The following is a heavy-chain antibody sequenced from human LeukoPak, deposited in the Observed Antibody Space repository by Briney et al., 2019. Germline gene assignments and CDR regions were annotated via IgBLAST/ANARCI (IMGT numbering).Heavy chain of an antibody. CDR1: GGSFNGFC. CDR2: INYTGST. Sequence: SETLSLTCAVYGGSFNGFCWSWIRHVPGKGLEWIGEINYTGSTSYNPSPKSRVTISVDTSQNQFFLLLTSVTAADTAVYYCARVAGYLPTRWFDPWGQGTHVTVSS. D-gene: IGHD6-25*01. CDR3: ARVAGYLPTRWFDP. V-gene: IGHV4-34*01. J-gene: IGHJ5*02.